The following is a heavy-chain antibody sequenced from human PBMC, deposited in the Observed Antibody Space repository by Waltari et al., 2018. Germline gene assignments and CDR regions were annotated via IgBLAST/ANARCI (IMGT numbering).Heavy chain of an antibody. CDR1: GGSISSYY. J-gene: IGHJ4*02. CDR2: IYYSGST. D-gene: IGHD3-3*01. Sequence: QVQLQESGPGLVKPSETLSLTCTVSGGSISSYYWSWIRQPPGKGLEWIGYIYYSGSTNYTPSLKSRVTISVDTSKNQFSLKLSSVTAADTAVYYCARDRSIQFHFWSGYGPLFDYWGQGTLVTVSS. CDR3: ARDRSIQFHFWSGYGPLFDY. V-gene: IGHV4-59*01.